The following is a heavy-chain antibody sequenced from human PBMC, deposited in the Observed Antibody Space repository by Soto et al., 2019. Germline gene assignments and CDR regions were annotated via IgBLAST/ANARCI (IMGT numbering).Heavy chain of an antibody. CDR2: TYSGGDT. CDR1: GVTVGNNY. D-gene: IGHD4-17*01. CDR3: ARNVPVTALGY. Sequence: EGRLVESGGGLVQPGGSLRLSCAASGVTVGNNYMSWVRQAPGKGLEWVSVTYSGGDTRYADAVKGGFTMSRDSTKNTVYLEMDSLRAEDTAVYFCARNVPVTALGYWGQGSLVTVPS. V-gene: IGHV3-66*01. J-gene: IGHJ4*02.